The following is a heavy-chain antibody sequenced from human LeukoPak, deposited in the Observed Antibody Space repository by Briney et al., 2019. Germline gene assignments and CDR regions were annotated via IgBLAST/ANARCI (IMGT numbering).Heavy chain of an antibody. CDR1: EFTLNSYE. CDR2: ISASGTTI. J-gene: IGHJ4*02. CDR3: ARDFDMGSTPGDDFDY. Sequence: GGSLRLSCTAFEFTLNSYEMDWFRQAPGKGPEWVSYISASGTTIYYADSVKGRFTISRDNAKNSLYLEMNSLRAEDTAVYYCARDFDMGSTPGDDFDYWGQGTMVTVSS. D-gene: IGHD3-9*01. V-gene: IGHV3-48*03.